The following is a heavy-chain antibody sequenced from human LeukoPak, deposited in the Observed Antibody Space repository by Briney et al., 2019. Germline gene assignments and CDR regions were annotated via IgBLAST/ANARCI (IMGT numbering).Heavy chain of an antibody. D-gene: IGHD5-12*01. CDR3: AREGGYGGVFDY. V-gene: IGHV3-7*05. J-gene: IGHJ4*02. CDR1: RFTFSSYW. Sequence: GGSLRLSCAASRFTFSSYWMTWVRQAPGKGLEWVANIKQDGSEKYYVGSVKGRFTISRDNTKNLLYLQMKSLRAEDTAVYYCAREGGYGGVFDYWGQGTLVTVSS. CDR2: IKQDGSEK.